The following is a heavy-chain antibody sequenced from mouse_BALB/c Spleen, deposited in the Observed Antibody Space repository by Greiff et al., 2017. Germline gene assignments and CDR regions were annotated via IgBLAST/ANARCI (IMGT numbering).Heavy chain of an antibody. CDR3: ARGYGNYEFAY. Sequence: QVQLQQPGAELVKPGASVKLSCKASGYTFTSYWMHWVKQRPGQGLEWIGEIDPSDSYTNYNQKFKGKATLTVDKSSSTAYMQLSSLTSEDSAVYYCARGYGNYEFAYWGQGTLVTVSA. CDR2: IDPSDSYT. CDR1: GYTFTSYW. V-gene: IGHV1-69*02. D-gene: IGHD2-10*02. J-gene: IGHJ3*01.